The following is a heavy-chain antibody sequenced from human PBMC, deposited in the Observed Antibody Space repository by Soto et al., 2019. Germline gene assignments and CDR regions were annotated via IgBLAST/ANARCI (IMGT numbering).Heavy chain of an antibody. Sequence: SETLSLTCTVSGGSISSSSYYWGWIRQPPGKGLEWIGSIYYSGSTYYNPSLKSRVTISVDTSKNQFSLKLSSVTAADTAVYYCARLGPPGSSTPNWFDPWGQGTLVTVSS. CDR2: IYYSGST. CDR3: ARLGPPGSSTPNWFDP. V-gene: IGHV4-39*01. J-gene: IGHJ5*02. D-gene: IGHD6-6*01. CDR1: GGSISSSSYY.